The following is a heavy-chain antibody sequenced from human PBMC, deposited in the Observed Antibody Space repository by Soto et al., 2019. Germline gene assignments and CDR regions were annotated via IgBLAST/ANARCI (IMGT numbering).Heavy chain of an antibody. CDR3: ARDPAVSTIAADGTDYSYGMDV. V-gene: IGHV4-31*03. CDR1: GGSISSGGYY. CDR2: IYYGGST. D-gene: IGHD6-13*01. J-gene: IGHJ6*02. Sequence: PSDTLSLTCTVSGGSISSGGYYWSWIRQHPGKGLEWIGYIYYGGSTYYNPSLKSRVTISVGTSKNQFSLKLSSVTAADTAVYYCARDPAVSTIAADGTDYSYGMDVWGQGTTVTVSS.